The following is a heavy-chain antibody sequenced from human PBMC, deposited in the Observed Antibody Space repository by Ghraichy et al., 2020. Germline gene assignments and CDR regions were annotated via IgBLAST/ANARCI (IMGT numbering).Heavy chain of an antibody. J-gene: IGHJ3*02. CDR1: GGSISSYY. D-gene: IGHD7-27*01. V-gene: IGHV4-59*01. CDR3: ARAWGPDAFDI. CDR2: IYYSGST. Sequence: SETLSLACTVSGGSISSYYWSWIRQPPEKGLEWIGYIYYSGSTNYNPSLKSRVTISVDTSKNQFSLKLSSVTAADTAVYYCARAWGPDAFDIWGQGTMVTVSS.